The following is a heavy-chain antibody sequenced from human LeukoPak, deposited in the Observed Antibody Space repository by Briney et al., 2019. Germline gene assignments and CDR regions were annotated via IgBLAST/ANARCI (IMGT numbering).Heavy chain of an antibody. V-gene: IGHV1-2*02. Sequence: ASVKVSCKASGHTFTAYYLHWVRQAPGQGLEWMGWINPNGGGTVYAPKFQGRVSMTRDTSISTAYLELSRLTSDDTAVYYCARLDLRLYRSGTFVGSWGQGTLVTVSS. CDR3: ARLDLRLYRSGTFVGS. J-gene: IGHJ1*01. D-gene: IGHD3-10*01. CDR2: INPNGGGT. CDR1: GHTFTAYY.